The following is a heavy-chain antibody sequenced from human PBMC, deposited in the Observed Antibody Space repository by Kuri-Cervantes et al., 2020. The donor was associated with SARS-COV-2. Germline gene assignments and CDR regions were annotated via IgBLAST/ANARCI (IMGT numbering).Heavy chain of an antibody. D-gene: IGHD2-15*01. CDR1: GFTFSSYS. J-gene: IGHJ4*02. V-gene: IGHV3-21*01. CDR3: AREAFGYCSGGSCYSHY. Sequence: GESLKISCAASGFTFSSYSMDWVRQAPGKGLEWVSSISSSSSYIYYADSVKGRFTISRDNAKNSLYLQMNSLRPEDTAVYYCAREAFGYCSGGSCYSHYWGQGTLVTVSS. CDR2: ISSSSSYI.